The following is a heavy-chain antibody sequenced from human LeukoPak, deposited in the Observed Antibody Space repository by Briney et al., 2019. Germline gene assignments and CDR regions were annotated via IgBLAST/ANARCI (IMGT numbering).Heavy chain of an antibody. V-gene: IGHV3-23*01. CDR3: AKGHFDNWYYFDY. D-gene: IGHD1-1*01. CDR1: GFTFSAFA. Sequence: GGGVTLSCITSGFTFSAFAMSGLRQAPGRGLEGVSAIRSSADATYHADSVKGRSTISRDNSKNTLYLQMSSLRAEDTAVYYCAKGHFDNWYYFDYWGQGALVTVSS. CDR2: IRSSADAT. J-gene: IGHJ4*02.